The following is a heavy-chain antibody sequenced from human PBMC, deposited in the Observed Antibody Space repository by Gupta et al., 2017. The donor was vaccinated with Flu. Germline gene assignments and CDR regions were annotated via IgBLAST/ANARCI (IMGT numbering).Heavy chain of an antibody. V-gene: IGHV1-46*01. CDR2: INPSGDRT. D-gene: IGHD6-6*01. J-gene: IGHJ2*01. CDR1: GYAFTTL. CDR3: ARDQSSSEEGRDYWYLDL. Sequence: QAQLVQSGAEVKKPGASVTVSCKASGYAFTTLMHWVRQAPGQGLEWVGLINPSGDRTSYAKNFQGRVTVTRDTSTSTVYMELTNRRSEDTAIYYWARDQSSSEEGRDYWYLDLWGRGTMVTVAS.